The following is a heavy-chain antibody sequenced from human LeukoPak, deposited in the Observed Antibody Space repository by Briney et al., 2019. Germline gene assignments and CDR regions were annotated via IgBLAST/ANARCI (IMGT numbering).Heavy chain of an antibody. CDR3: AKGACSGGSCYSTLDY. V-gene: IGHV3-30*18. J-gene: IGHJ4*02. CDR2: ISSDGSNK. D-gene: IGHD2-15*01. Sequence: GGSLRLSCATSGFTFSSYGMYWVRQAPGKGLEWVAVISSDGSNKYYADSVKGRFTISRDNSKNTLYLQMNSLRAEDTAVYYCAKGACSGGSCYSTLDYWGQGTLVTVSS. CDR1: GFTFSSYG.